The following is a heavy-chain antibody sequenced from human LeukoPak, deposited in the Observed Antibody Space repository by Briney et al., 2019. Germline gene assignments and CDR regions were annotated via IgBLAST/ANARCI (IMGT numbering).Heavy chain of an antibody. D-gene: IGHD6-19*01. J-gene: IGHJ4*02. V-gene: IGHV3-53*01. CDR2: IYSGGDT. Sequence: GGSLRLSCAASGFTFSSYAMSSVRQAPGKGLEWVSVIYSGGDTYYADSVKGRFTISRDNSKNTLYLQMNSLRAEDTAVYYCARVAVGAGTDYFDYWGQGTLVTVSS. CDR1: GFTFSSYA. CDR3: ARVAVGAGTDYFDY.